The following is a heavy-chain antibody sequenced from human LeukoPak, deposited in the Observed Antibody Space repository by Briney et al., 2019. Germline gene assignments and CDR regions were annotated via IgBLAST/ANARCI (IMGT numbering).Heavy chain of an antibody. Sequence: PGGSLRLSCAASGFMFSDYGMHWVRQAPGKGLEWVAFLQFDGNNKNYGDSVKGRFTISRDNSKNTLYLEMNSLRVEDTAVYYCAKDTSIGRYCTNGVCSPFDYWGQGTLVTVSS. J-gene: IGHJ4*02. V-gene: IGHV3-30*02. CDR3: AKDTSIGRYCTNGVCSPFDY. D-gene: IGHD2-8*01. CDR1: GFMFSDYG. CDR2: LQFDGNNK.